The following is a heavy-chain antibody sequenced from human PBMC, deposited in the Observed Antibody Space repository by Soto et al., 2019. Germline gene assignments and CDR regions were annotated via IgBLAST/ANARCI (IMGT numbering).Heavy chain of an antibody. Sequence: HPGGSLRLSCTASGLTFGDNAMSWFRQAPGKGLEWVGFIRSTGYGGTTEYAASVKGRFTISRDDSKSIAYLQMNSLKTEDTAVYYCSDSSCYRGSCYHYYGMDVWGQGTTVTVSS. J-gene: IGHJ6*02. CDR2: IRSTGYGGTT. D-gene: IGHD2-15*01. V-gene: IGHV3-49*03. CDR3: SDSSCYRGSCYHYYGMDV. CDR1: GLTFGDNA.